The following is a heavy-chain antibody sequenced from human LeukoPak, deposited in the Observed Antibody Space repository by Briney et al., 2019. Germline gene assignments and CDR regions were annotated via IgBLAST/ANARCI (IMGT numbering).Heavy chain of an antibody. V-gene: IGHV3-30*18. Sequence: PGRSLRLSCAASGFTFSSYGMHWVRQAPGKGLVWVAGISYDGSNKYYADSVKGRFTISRDNAKNTLYLQMNSLRTEDTAVYYCAKSQTPVVETAISGMDIWGKGTTVTVSS. J-gene: IGHJ6*04. CDR3: AKSQTPVVETAISGMDI. CDR1: GFTFSSYG. CDR2: ISYDGSNK. D-gene: IGHD2-15*01.